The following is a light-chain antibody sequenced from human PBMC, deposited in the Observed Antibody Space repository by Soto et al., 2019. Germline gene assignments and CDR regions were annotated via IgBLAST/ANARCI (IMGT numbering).Light chain of an antibody. CDR1: HTITGTY. CDR3: QQYGRSKRWT. Sequence: EVVLTQFPGTLSLSPGERDTLACRASHTITGTYLAWYQQKPGQAPRLLIHGASTRATGIPDRFSGGGTGTDFNLNISRVEPEDFAMYYCQQYGRSKRWTFGQGTKVEVK. V-gene: IGKV3-20*01. CDR2: GAS. J-gene: IGKJ1*01.